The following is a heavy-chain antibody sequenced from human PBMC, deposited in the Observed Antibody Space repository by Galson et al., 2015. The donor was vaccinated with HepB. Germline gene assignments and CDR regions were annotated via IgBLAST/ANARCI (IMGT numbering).Heavy chain of an antibody. J-gene: IGHJ4*02. CDR1: GFTFSSYA. CDR3: ARERVWRSGSYSYSFDY. CDR2: ISYDGSNK. Sequence: SLRLSCAASGFTFSSYAMHWVRQAPGKGLEWVAVISYDGSNKYYADSVKGRFTISRDNSKNTLYLQMNSLRAEDTAVYYCARERVWRSGSYSYSFDYWGQGTLVTVSS. V-gene: IGHV3-30-3*01. D-gene: IGHD1-26*01.